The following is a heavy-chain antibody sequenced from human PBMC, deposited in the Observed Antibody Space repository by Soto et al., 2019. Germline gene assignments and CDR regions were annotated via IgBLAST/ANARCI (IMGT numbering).Heavy chain of an antibody. V-gene: IGHV3-23*01. CDR1: GFTFSSYA. J-gene: IGHJ4*02. D-gene: IGHD3-3*01. Sequence: PGGSLRLSCAASGFTFSSYAMSWVRQAPGKGLEWVSAISGSVGSTYYADSVKGRFTISRDNSKNKLYLQMNSLRAEDTAVYYCAQSSRFLECQLLDYWGQGTLVTVSS. CDR2: ISGSVGST. CDR3: AQSSRFLECQLLDY.